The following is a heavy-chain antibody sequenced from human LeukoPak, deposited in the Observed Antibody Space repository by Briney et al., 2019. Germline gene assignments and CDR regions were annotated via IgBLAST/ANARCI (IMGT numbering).Heavy chain of an antibody. CDR3: ARGTRPRFLEWLLGSYFDY. J-gene: IGHJ4*02. D-gene: IGHD3-3*01. CDR1: GGSFSGYY. CDR2: INHSGST. Sequence: SETLSLTCAVYGGSFSGYYWSWIRQPPGKGLEWIGEINHSGSTNYNPSLKSRVTISVDTSKNQFSLKLGSVTAADTAVYYCARGTRPRFLEWLLGSYFDYWGQGTLVTVSS. V-gene: IGHV4-34*01.